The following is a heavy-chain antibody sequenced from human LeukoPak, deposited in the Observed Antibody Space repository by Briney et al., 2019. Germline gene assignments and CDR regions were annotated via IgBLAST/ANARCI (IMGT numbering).Heavy chain of an antibody. CDR1: GGSISSYY. V-gene: IGHV4-59*12. CDR2: IYYSGST. D-gene: IGHD2-15*01. Sequence: SETPSLTCTVSGGSISSYYWSWIRQPPGKGLEWIGYIYYSGSTNYNPSLKSRVTISVDTSKNQFSLKLSSVTAADTAVYYCAREGYCSGGSCYPFYYYYGMDVWGQGTTVTVSS. CDR3: AREGYCSGGSCYPFYYYYGMDV. J-gene: IGHJ6*02.